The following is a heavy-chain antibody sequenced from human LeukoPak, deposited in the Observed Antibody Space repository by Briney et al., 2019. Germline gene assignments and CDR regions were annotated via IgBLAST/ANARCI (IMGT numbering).Heavy chain of an antibody. V-gene: IGHV3-20*04. CDR2: INWNGGST. J-gene: IGHJ6*03. CDR3: ARRVPFYYYMDV. Sequence: GGSLRLSCAASGFTFDDYGMSWVRQAPGKGLEWVSGINWNGGSTGYVDSVKGRFTISRDNAKNSLYLQMNSLRAEDTALYYCARRVPFYYYMDVWGKGTTVTVSS. D-gene: IGHD2-2*01. CDR1: GFTFDDYG.